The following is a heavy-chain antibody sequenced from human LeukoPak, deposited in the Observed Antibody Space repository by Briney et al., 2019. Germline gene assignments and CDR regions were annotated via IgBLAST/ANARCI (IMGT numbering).Heavy chain of an antibody. V-gene: IGHV4-59*01. CDR3: ARSPPKQWLVLEAFDI. D-gene: IGHD6-19*01. CDR1: GGSISSYY. J-gene: IGHJ3*02. CDR2: IYYSGST. Sequence: SETLSLTCTVSGGSISSYYWSWIRQPPGKGLEWIGYIYYSGSTNYNPSLKSRVTISVDTSKNQFSLKLSSVTAADTAVYYCARSPPKQWLVLEAFDIWGQGTMVTVSS.